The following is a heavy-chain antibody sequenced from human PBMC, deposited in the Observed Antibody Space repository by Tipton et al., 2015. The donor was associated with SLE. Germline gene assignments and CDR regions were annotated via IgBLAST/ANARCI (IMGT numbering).Heavy chain of an antibody. D-gene: IGHD5-12*01. CDR3: ARDPRGYSGSFP. CDR1: GGSFSGYY. CDR2: INHGGST. Sequence: TLSLTCAVYGGSFSGYYWSWIRQPPGKGLEWIGEINHGGSTNYNPSLKSRVTISVDTSKNQFSLKLSSVTAADTAVYYCARDPRGYSGSFPWGQGTLVTVSS. J-gene: IGHJ5*02. V-gene: IGHV4-34*01.